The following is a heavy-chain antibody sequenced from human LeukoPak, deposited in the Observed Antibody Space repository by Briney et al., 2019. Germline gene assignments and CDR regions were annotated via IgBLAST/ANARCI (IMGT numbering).Heavy chain of an antibody. Sequence: GRSLRLSCAASGFTFSSYGMHWVRQAPGKGLEWVAVIWYDGSNKYYADSVKGRFTISRENSKNTLYLQMNSLRAEDTAVYYCARDFGPDYYYYGMDVWGQGTTVTVSS. CDR1: GFTFSSYG. CDR2: IWYDGSNK. V-gene: IGHV3-33*01. J-gene: IGHJ6*02. CDR3: ARDFGPDYYYYGMDV. D-gene: IGHD3-10*01.